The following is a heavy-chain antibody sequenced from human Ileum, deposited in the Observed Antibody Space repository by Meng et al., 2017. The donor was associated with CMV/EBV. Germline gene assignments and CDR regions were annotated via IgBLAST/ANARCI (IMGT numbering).Heavy chain of an antibody. J-gene: IGHJ5*02. V-gene: IGHV3-11*04. D-gene: IGHD2-2*01. CDR2: VSSSGSTI. CDR3: AAGYCGSTTCHEFDP. Sequence: SGFIFSDSYMHWIRQAPGKGLEWVSYVSSSGSTIYYADSVRGRFTISRDNAKNSLYLQMNRLRSEDTAVYYCAAGYCGSTTCHEFDPWGQGTLVTVSS. CDR1: GFIFSDSY.